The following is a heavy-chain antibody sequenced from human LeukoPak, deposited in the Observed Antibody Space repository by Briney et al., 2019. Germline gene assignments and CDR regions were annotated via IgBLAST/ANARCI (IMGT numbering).Heavy chain of an antibody. CDR3: ASTQLNYYDSSGYYGPTWGY. D-gene: IGHD3-22*01. V-gene: IGHV4-39*01. CDR1: GGSISSSSYY. CDR2: IYYSGST. J-gene: IGHJ4*02. Sequence: SETLSLTCTVSGGSISSSSYYWGWIRQPPGKGLEWIGSIYYSGSTYYNPSLKSRVTISVDTSKNQFSLKLSSVTAADTAVYYYASTQLNYYDSSGYYGPTWGYWGQGTLVTVSS.